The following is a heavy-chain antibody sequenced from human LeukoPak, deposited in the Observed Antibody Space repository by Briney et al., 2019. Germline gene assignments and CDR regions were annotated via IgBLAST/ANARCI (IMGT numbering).Heavy chain of an antibody. V-gene: IGHV4-61*05. CDR3: ARHDPIVGTPDAFDI. J-gene: IGHJ3*02. D-gene: IGHD1-26*01. Sequence: SGTLSLTCTVSGGSISSSSYYWSWIRQPPGKGLEWIAYIYYSGSTDYNPSLKSRVTISLDTSKNQFSLKLSSVTAADTAAYYCARHDPIVGTPDAFDIWGQGTMVTVSS. CDR2: IYYSGST. CDR1: GGSISSSSYY.